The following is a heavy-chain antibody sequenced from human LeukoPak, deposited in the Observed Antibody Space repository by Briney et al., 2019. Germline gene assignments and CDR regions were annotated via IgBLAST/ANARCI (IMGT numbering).Heavy chain of an antibody. CDR3: AKGGGTVLRGGLGGMDV. CDR1: GFTFDDFA. CDR2: IAWNGGRA. J-gene: IGHJ6*02. D-gene: IGHD3-16*01. V-gene: IGHV3-9*01. Sequence: PGGSLTLSCVASGFTFDDFAMHWVRQVPGKGLEWVSGIAWNGGRADFADSVKGRFNISRDNDKNSLYLQMNSLSAEDTAFYYCAKGGGTVLRGGLGGMDVWGQGTTVTVSS.